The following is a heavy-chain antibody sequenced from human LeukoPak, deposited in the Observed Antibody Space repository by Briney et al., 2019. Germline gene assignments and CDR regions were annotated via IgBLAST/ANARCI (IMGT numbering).Heavy chain of an antibody. CDR3: ARDPRNYIDY. CDR2: LNPNSGAT. Sequence: ASVKVSCTASGYTLTGYYLHWVRQAPGQGLEWIGWLNPNSGATNYAQKFQGRVTITRDTSISTAYMELSRLTSDDTAVYYCARDPRNYIDYWGQGTLVTVST. J-gene: IGHJ4*02. V-gene: IGHV1-2*02. CDR1: GYTLTGYY.